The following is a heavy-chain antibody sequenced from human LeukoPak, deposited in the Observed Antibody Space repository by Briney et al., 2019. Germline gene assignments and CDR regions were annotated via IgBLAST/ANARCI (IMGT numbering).Heavy chain of an antibody. V-gene: IGHV3-21*04. CDR2: ISSSSSYI. Sequence: GGSLRLSCAASGFTFSSYSMNWVRQAPGKGLEWVSSISSSSSYIYYADSVKGRFTISRDNAKNSLCLQMNSLRAEDTAVYYCARLGGSGSYVLSLYYYYMDVWGKGTTVTISS. D-gene: IGHD3-10*01. J-gene: IGHJ6*03. CDR1: GFTFSSYS. CDR3: ARLGGSGSYVLSLYYYYMDV.